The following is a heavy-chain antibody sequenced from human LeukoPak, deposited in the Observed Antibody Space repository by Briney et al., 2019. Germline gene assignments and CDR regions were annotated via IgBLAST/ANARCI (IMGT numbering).Heavy chain of an antibody. D-gene: IGHD4-23*01. CDR2: MIPIFGIA. V-gene: IGHV1-69*04. CDR3: ASPAVAAQIPSFDY. J-gene: IGHJ4*02. CDR1: GGTFSSYA. Sequence: ASVKVSCKASGGTFSSYAISWVRQAPGQGLEWMGRMIPIFGIANYAQKFQSRVTITADKSTSTASMELSSLRSEDTAVYYCASPAVAAQIPSFDYWGQGTLVTVSS.